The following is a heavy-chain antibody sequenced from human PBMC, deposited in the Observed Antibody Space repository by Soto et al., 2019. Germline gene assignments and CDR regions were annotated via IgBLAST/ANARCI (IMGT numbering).Heavy chain of an antibody. CDR1: GFTFSSFA. CDR3: ARDRYSSGWYDLDY. D-gene: IGHD6-19*01. CDR2: IGYDGSNK. V-gene: IGHV3-33*01. J-gene: IGHJ4*02. Sequence: QVQLVESGGGVVKPGRSLRLSCAPSGFTFSSFAMHGAGQAPGKGLEWVAVIGYDGSNKYYADSVKGRFTISRDNSKNTLYLQMNSLRVEDTAVYYCARDRYSSGWYDLDYWGQGTLVTVSS.